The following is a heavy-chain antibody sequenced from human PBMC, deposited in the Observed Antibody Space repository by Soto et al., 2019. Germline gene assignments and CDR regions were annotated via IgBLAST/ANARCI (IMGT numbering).Heavy chain of an antibody. CDR2: IIPIFGTA. CDR3: ASGSGSYYNLFY. V-gene: IGHV1-69*13. Sequence: SVKVSCKASGGAFSSYAISWVRQAPGQGLEWMGGIIPIFGTANYAQKFQGRVTITADESTSTAYMELSSLRSEDTAVYYCASGSGSYYNLFYWGQGTLVTVSS. J-gene: IGHJ4*02. D-gene: IGHD3-10*01. CDR1: GGAFSSYA.